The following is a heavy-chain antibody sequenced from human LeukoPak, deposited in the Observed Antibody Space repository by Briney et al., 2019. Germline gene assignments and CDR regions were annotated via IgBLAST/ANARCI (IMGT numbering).Heavy chain of an antibody. CDR2: IYYSGST. D-gene: IGHD1-1*01. J-gene: IGHJ6*02. Sequence: SETLSLTCTVSGGSISSYYWSWIRQPPGKGLEWIGYIYYSGSTNYNPSLKSRVTISVDTSKNQFSLKLSSVTAADTAVYYCARGTGTTSDYYYGMDVWGQGTTVTVSS. CDR1: GGSISSYY. V-gene: IGHV4-59*01. CDR3: ARGTGTTSDYYYGMDV.